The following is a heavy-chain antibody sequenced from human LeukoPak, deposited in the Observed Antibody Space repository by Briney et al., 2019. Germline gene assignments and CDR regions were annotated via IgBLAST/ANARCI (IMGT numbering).Heavy chain of an antibody. D-gene: IGHD6-13*01. J-gene: IGHJ6*02. V-gene: IGHV4-59*01. CDR3: ARDLRSSSYGMDV. CDR1: GGSISSYY. Sequence: SETLSLTCTVSGGSISSYYWSWIRQPPGKGLEWIGYTYYSGSTNYNPSLKSRVTISVDTSKNQFSLKLSSLTAADTAVYYCARDLRSSSYGMDVWGQGTTVTVSS. CDR2: TYYSGST.